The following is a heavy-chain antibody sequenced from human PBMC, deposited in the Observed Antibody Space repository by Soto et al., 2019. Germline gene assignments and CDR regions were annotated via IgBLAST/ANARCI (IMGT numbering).Heavy chain of an antibody. CDR2: ISGPGATI. V-gene: IGHV3-23*01. CDR3: AKMLTMVRGVTGLRDFDY. D-gene: IGHD3-10*01. Sequence: EVQLLEAGGNLIQPGGSLRLSCAASGFTFSSYAMSWVRQAPGQGLEWLSGISGPGATIYYADSVKGRFTISRYNSKNTLSLQTNSLTDEDTAVYYCAKMLTMVRGVTGLRDFDYWGQGTLVTVSS. J-gene: IGHJ4*02. CDR1: GFTFSSYA.